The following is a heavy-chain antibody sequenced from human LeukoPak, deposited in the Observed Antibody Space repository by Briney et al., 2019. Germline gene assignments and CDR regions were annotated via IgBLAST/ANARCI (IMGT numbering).Heavy chain of an antibody. Sequence: SETLSLTCTVSGGSISSSSYYWGWIRQPPGKGLEWIGSIYYSGSTYYNPSLKSRVTISVDTSKNQFSLKLSSVTAADTAVYYCARRRVRGVTVFDYWGQGTLVTVSS. CDR3: ARRRVRGVTVFDY. CDR2: IYYSGST. CDR1: GGSISSSSYY. J-gene: IGHJ4*02. V-gene: IGHV4-39*01. D-gene: IGHD3-10*01.